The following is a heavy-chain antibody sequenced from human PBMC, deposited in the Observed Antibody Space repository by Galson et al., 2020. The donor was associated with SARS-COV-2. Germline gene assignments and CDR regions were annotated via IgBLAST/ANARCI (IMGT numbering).Heavy chain of an antibody. CDR1: AGSISSRCYY. J-gene: IGHJ4*02. V-gene: IGHV4-39*01. Sequence: SETLSLTCTVSAGSISSRCYYWGWIRQPPGKGLEWIGSIYYSGSTYYNPSLKRRVTISVDTSKHQFYLKLSSVTAADTAVYYCARTPPRHGGYTHFDYWGQGTLVTVSS. CDR2: IYYSGST. CDR3: ARTPPRHGGYTHFDY. D-gene: IGHD5-18*01.